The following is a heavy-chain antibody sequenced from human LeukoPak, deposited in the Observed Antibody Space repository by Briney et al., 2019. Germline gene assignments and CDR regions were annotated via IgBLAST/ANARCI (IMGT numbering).Heavy chain of an antibody. CDR2: INAYNGNT. Sequence: GASVKVSCKASGYTFTSYDMSWVRQAPGQGLEWMGWINAYNGNTNYAQKLQGRVTMTTDTSTSTAYMELRSLRSDDTAVYYCARAVAAGRYTGNYYYMDVWGKGTTVTVSS. D-gene: IGHD6-13*01. V-gene: IGHV1-18*04. CDR1: GYTFTSYD. CDR3: ARAVAAGRYTGNYYYMDV. J-gene: IGHJ6*03.